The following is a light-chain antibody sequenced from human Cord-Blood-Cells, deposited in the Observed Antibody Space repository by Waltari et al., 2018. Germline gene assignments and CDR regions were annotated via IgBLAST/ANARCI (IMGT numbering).Light chain of an antibody. CDR3: CSYAGSSTWV. Sequence: QSALPQPASASCSPGQSITISRTGTSRAVWSYILVSLYQQHPGKDPKLMIYEGSKRHSGVSNRLSGSKSGNTASLTISGLQAEDVADYYCCSYAGSSTWVFGGGTKLTVL. J-gene: IGLJ3*02. CDR1: SRAVWSYIL. V-gene: IGLV2-23*01. CDR2: EGS.